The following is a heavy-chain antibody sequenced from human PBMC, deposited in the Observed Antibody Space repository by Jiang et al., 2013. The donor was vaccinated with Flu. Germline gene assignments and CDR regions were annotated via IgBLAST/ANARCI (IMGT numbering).Heavy chain of an antibody. CDR3: GRLSGRHCSSISCIRDYFDY. V-gene: IGHV5-51*01. D-gene: IGHD2-2*01. Sequence: KKPGESLKISCKGSGYSFTSYWIAWVRQMPGKGLEWMGIIYPGDSDTRYSPSFQGQVTISADKSINTAYLQWRSLKASDTAMYYCGRLSGRHCSSISCIRDYFDYWGQGTLVTVSS. CDR2: IYPGDSDT. J-gene: IGHJ4*02. CDR1: GYSFTSYW.